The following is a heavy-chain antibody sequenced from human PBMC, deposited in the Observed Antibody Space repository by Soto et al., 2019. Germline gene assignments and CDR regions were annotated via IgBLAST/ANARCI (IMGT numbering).Heavy chain of an antibody. CDR2: ISPKSTYR. D-gene: IGHD2-21*01. V-gene: IGHV3-11*06. J-gene: IGHJ4*02. CDR3: ARGGGGGLFEH. CDR1: GFPFSDYY. Sequence: PGGSLRLSCATSGFPFSDYYMSWIRQAPGKGLEWLSHISPKSTYRNYACSVKGRFTISRDNTKSSLFLQMNSLGVEDTAVYYCARGGGGGLFEHWGQGVLVTVSS.